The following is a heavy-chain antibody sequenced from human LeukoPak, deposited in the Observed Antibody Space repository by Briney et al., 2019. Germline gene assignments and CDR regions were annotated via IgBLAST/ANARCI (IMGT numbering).Heavy chain of an antibody. Sequence: KPSETLSLTCTVSGGSISSYYWNWIRQPPGKGLEWTGYIYYSGSTNYNPSLKSRVTVSVDTSKNQFSLKLSSVTAADTAVYYCARSSDYYGGYFDYWGQGTLVTVSS. V-gene: IGHV4-59*01. CDR2: IYYSGST. D-gene: IGHD3-22*01. CDR1: GGSISSYY. CDR3: ARSSDYYGGYFDY. J-gene: IGHJ4*02.